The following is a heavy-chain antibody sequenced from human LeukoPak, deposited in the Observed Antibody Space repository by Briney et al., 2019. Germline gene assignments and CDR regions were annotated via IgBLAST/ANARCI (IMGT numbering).Heavy chain of an antibody. Sequence: GGSLRLSCAASGFTVSSNYMSWVRQAPGKGRNGVSVINSGGSTYYADSVKGTVTISRDNPKNTLYLQMNSLRAEDTAVYYCARGDGSGSPHPSYNWFDAWGQGTLVTVSS. CDR1: GFTVSSNY. D-gene: IGHD3-10*01. J-gene: IGHJ5*02. CDR3: ARGDGSGSPHPSYNWFDA. V-gene: IGHV3-66*01. CDR2: INSGGST.